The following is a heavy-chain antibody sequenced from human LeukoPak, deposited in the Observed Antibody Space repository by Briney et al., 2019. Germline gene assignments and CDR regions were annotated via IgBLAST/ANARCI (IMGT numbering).Heavy chain of an antibody. CDR3: ARVGLRLGELSFSPFDY. CDR1: GGSFSGYY. CDR2: INHSGST. D-gene: IGHD3-16*02. Sequence: SETLSLTCAVYGGSFSGYYWSWIRQPPGKGLEWIGEINHSGSTNYNPSLKSRVTISVDTSKNQFSLKLSSVTAADTAVYYCARVGLRLGELSFSPFDYWGQGTLVTVSS. J-gene: IGHJ4*02. V-gene: IGHV4-34*01.